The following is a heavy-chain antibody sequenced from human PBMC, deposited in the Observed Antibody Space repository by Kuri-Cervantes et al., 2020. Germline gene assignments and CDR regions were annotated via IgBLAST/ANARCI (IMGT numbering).Heavy chain of an antibody. CDR1: GYTLTELS. D-gene: IGHD3-10*01. V-gene: IGHV1-24*01. Sequence: ASVKVSCKVSGYTLTELSMHWVRQAPGKGLEWMGGFDPEDGETIYAQKFQGRVTITRDTSASTAYMELSSLRSEDTAVYYCARDETYYYGSGIDYWGQGTLVTVSS. J-gene: IGHJ4*02. CDR3: ARDETYYYGSGIDY. CDR2: FDPEDGET.